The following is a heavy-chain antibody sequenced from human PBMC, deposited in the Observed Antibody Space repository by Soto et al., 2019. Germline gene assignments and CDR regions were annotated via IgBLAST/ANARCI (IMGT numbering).Heavy chain of an antibody. CDR1: GFTFSDYW. Sequence: EVQLVESGGGLVQPGGSLRLSCAASGFTFSDYWMNWVRQAPGKGLVWVSGIDSDGSSTSYADSVKGRFTISRDNAKNTLYLQMNSLRAEDTAVYYCAKSTWFDPWGQGTLVTVSS. CDR2: IDSDGSST. V-gene: IGHV3-74*01. J-gene: IGHJ5*02. CDR3: AKSTWFDP.